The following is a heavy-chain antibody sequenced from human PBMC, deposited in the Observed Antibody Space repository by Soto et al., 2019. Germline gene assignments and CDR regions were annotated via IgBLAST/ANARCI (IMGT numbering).Heavy chain of an antibody. CDR2: ISAYNGNT. Sequence: QIQLVQSGAEVKKPGASVKVSCKASGYTFTNYGISWVRQAPGQGLEWMGWISAYNGNTNYAQKFQGRVTLTTDTSTSTAYMPLRSLRSDDTAVYYCAREVYYELWSGFAYWGQGTLVTVSS. CDR1: GYTFTNYG. V-gene: IGHV1-18*01. CDR3: AREVYYELWSGFAY. J-gene: IGHJ4*02. D-gene: IGHD3-3*01.